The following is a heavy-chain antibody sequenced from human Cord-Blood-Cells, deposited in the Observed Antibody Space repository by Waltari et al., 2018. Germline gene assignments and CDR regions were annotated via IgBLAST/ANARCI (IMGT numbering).Heavy chain of an antibody. CDR1: GFNFLSYG. D-gene: IGHD3-10*01. J-gene: IGHJ6*02. V-gene: IGHV3-33*01. Sequence: QVQLVESGGGVVQPGRSLRLSCAASGFNFLSYGLHWVRQAPGKGLVWVAVICDDGSNKYYADSVKGRFTISRDNSKNTLYLQMNSRRAEDTAVYYCASLRYGSGSYYYYGMDVWGQGTTVTVSS. CDR3: ASLRYGSGSYYYYGMDV. CDR2: ICDDGSNK.